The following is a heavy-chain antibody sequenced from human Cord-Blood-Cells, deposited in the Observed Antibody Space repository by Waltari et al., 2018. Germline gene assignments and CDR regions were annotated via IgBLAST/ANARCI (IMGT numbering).Heavy chain of an antibody. D-gene: IGHD7-27*01. Sequence: EVQLVESGGGLVQPGGSLRLSCAASGFTFRSYWMSWVRQAPGKGLEWVANIKQDGSEKYYVDSVKGRFTISRDNAKNSLYLQMNSLRAEDTAVYYCARDADWGFHFDYWGQGTLVTVSS. CDR3: ARDADWGFHFDY. J-gene: IGHJ4*02. CDR2: IKQDGSEK. V-gene: IGHV3-7*01. CDR1: GFTFRSYW.